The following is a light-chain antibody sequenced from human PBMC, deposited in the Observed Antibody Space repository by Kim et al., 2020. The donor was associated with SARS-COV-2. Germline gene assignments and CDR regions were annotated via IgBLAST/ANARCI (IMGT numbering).Light chain of an antibody. CDR1: QGMRDD. CDR3: LQYHTYPRT. Sequence: AIQLTQSPSSLSASVGDKVIITCRPSQGMRDDLGWYQQKPGQAPKLLMYGTSTLQSGVPSRFSGSGSGTDFTLTISSLQPEDFATYYCLQYHTYPRTFGQGTKVDIK. V-gene: IGKV1-6*01. J-gene: IGKJ1*01. CDR2: GTS.